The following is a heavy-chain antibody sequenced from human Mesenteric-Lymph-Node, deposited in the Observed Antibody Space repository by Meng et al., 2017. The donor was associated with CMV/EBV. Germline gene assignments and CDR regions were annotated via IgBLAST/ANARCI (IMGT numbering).Heavy chain of an antibody. CDR2: IKQDGSEK. D-gene: IGHD4-11*01. V-gene: IGHV3-7*01. CDR1: GFTFNTYS. Sequence: GESLKISCAASGFTFNTYSMDWVRQAPGRGLEWVANIKQDGSEKYYVDSVKGRFTISRDSAKNSVYLQMNSLRAEDTAVYYCARDYSMFDYWGQGTLVTVSS. J-gene: IGHJ4*02. CDR3: ARDYSMFDY.